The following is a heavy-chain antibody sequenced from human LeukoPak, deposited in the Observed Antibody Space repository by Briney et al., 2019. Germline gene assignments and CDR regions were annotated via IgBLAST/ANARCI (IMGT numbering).Heavy chain of an antibody. D-gene: IGHD3-10*01. CDR3: ARWYRGVYTNVLSYYFDY. Sequence: SETLSLTCTVSGGSLSSSSYYWGWIRQPPGTGREWLVSIYYSGSTYYNPSLKSRVTISVNTSKNQFSLKLSSVTAADTGVYYCARWYRGVYTNVLSYYFDYWGQGTLVTVSS. J-gene: IGHJ4*02. V-gene: IGHV4-39*01. CDR2: IYYSGST. CDR1: GGSLSSSSYY.